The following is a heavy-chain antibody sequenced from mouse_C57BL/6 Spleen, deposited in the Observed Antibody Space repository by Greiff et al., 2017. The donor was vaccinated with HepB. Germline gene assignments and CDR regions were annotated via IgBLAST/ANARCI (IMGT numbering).Heavy chain of an antibody. V-gene: IGHV1-20*01. Sequence: VQLQQSGPELVKPGDSVKISCKASGYSFTGYFMNWVMQSHGKRLEWIGRINPYNGDTFYNQKFKGKATLTVDKSSSTAHMEIRSLTSEDSAVYYCAMFYGEVGGNDFDDWGQGTTLTVSS. J-gene: IGHJ2*01. D-gene: IGHD2-13*01. CDR1: GYSFTGYF. CDR3: AMFYGEVGGNDFDD. CDR2: INPYNGDT.